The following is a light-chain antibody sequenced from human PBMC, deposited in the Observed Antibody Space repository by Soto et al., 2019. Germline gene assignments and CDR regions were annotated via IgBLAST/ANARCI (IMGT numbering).Light chain of an antibody. CDR3: QQYGSSPYT. J-gene: IGKJ2*01. CDR1: QTVSSSY. CDR2: AAS. Sequence: EIVLTQSPATLSLSPGERAALSCRVSQTVSSSYLGWYQQKPGQAPRLLIYAASSMATGIPDRFSGSGSGTDFTLTISRLEPEDFAVYYCQQYGSSPYTFGQGTKLEIK. V-gene: IGKV3-20*01.